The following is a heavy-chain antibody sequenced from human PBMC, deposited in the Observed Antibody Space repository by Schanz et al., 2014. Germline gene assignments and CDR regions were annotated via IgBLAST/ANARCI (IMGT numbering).Heavy chain of an antibody. V-gene: IGHV3-48*04. CDR1: GFTFSDYS. J-gene: IGHJ4*02. CDR3: AKIERNED. CDR2: IRSSSTPI. Sequence: EVQLLESGGGLVQPGGSLRLSCAASGFTFSDYSMNWVRQAPGKGPEWVSYIRSSSTPIYYADSVKGRFTISRDNSNKTVDLQMNSLRAEDTAVYFCAKIERNEDWGQGTLVTVSS. D-gene: IGHD1-1*01.